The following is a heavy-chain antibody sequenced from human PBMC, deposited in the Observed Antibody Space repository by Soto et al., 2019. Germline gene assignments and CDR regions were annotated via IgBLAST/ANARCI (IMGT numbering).Heavy chain of an antibody. CDR3: ARGRSITMIVVVSLDY. Sequence: ASVKVSCKASGYTFTSYYMHWVRQAPGQGLEWMGIINPSGGSTSYPQKFQGRVTMTRDTSTSTVYMEPSSLRSEDTAVYYCARGRSITMIVVVSLDYWGQGTLVTVSS. CDR1: GYTFTSYY. V-gene: IGHV1-46*01. D-gene: IGHD3-22*01. CDR2: INPSGGST. J-gene: IGHJ4*02.